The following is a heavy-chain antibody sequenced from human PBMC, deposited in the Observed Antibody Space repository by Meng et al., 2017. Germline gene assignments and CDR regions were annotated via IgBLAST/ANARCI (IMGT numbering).Heavy chain of an antibody. V-gene: IGHV4-4*02. Sequence: VPVSRAVLGLLQPSVTRSLPCRFPGCSISSCNWWSWVRQPPGKGLEWIGEIYHSGSTNYNPSLKSRVTISVDKSKNQFSLKLSSVTAADTAVYYCARWSIYCSGGSCYSFDYWGQGTLVTVSS. D-gene: IGHD2-15*01. CDR2: IYHSGST. CDR1: GCSISSCNW. J-gene: IGHJ4*02. CDR3: ARWSIYCSGGSCYSFDY.